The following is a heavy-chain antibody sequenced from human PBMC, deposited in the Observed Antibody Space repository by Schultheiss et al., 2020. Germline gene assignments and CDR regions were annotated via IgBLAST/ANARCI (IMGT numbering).Heavy chain of an antibody. CDR3: ARLVGATSKFDY. V-gene: IGHV1-18*01. Sequence: ASVKVSCKASGSTFTNYGISWVRQAPGQGLEWMGWISAYNGDTNYAQKLQGRVTMTTDTSTSTAYMELRSLRSDDTAVYYCARLVGATSKFDYWGQGTLVTVSS. CDR1: GSTFTNYG. J-gene: IGHJ4*02. CDR2: ISAYNGDT. D-gene: IGHD1-26*01.